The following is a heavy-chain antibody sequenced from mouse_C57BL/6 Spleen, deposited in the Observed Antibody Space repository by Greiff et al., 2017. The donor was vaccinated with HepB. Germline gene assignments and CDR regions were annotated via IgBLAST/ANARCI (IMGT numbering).Heavy chain of an antibody. V-gene: IGHV5-17*01. CDR2: ISSGSSTI. Sequence: EVKLMESGGGLVKPGGSLKLSCAASGFTFSDYGMHWVRQAPEKGLEWVAYISSGSSTIYYADTVKGRFTISRDNAKNTMFLQMTSLRSEDTAMYYCARDRFDYWGQGTTLTVSS. CDR1: GFTFSDYG. J-gene: IGHJ2*01. CDR3: ARDRFDY.